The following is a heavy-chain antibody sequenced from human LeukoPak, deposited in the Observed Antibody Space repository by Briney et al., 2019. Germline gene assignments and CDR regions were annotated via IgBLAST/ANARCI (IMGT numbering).Heavy chain of an antibody. J-gene: IGHJ3*02. CDR3: AKDRGNYILPPDAFDI. D-gene: IGHD1-7*01. CDR1: GFTFSSYW. Sequence: GGSLRLSCAASGFTFSSYWMSWVRQAPGKGLEWVANIKQDGSEKYYVDSVKGRFTISRDNAKNSLYLQMNSLRAEDTAVYYCAKDRGNYILPPDAFDIWGQGTMVTVSS. CDR2: IKQDGSEK. V-gene: IGHV3-7*01.